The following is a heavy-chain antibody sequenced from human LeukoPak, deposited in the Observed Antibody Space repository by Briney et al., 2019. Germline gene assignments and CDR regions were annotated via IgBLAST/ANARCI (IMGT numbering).Heavy chain of an antibody. Sequence: ASVKVSFKASGYTFTSYGISWVRQAPGQGLEWMGWISAYNGNTNYAQKLQGRVTMTTDTSTSTAYMELRSLRSDDTAVYYCARGDILTGYYYYYMDVWGKGTTVTVSS. CDR3: ARGDILTGYYYYYMDV. V-gene: IGHV1-18*01. D-gene: IGHD3-9*01. CDR1: GYTFTSYG. CDR2: ISAYNGNT. J-gene: IGHJ6*03.